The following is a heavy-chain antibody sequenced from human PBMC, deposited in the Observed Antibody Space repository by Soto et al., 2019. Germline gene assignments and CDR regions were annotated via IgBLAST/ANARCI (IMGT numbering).Heavy chain of an antibody. CDR2: IYYSGST. J-gene: IGHJ5*02. V-gene: IGHV4-30-4*01. CDR1: GGSISSGDYY. CDR3: ARGQNWNVAWFDP. D-gene: IGHD1-1*01. Sequence: PSETLSLTCTVSGGSISSGDYYWSWIRQPPGKGLEWIGYIYYSGSTYYNPSLKSRVTISVDTSKNQFSLKLSSVTAADTAVYYCARGQNWNVAWFDPWGQGTLVTVSS.